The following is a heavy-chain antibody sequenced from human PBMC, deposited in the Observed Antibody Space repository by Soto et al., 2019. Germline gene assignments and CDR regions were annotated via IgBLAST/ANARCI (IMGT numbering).Heavy chain of an antibody. CDR2: ISSSSSYI. Sequence: GGSLRLSCAASGFTFSSYSMNWVRQAPGKGLEWVSSISSSSSYIYYADSVKGRFTISRDNAKNSLYLQMDSLRAEDTAVYYCARDLPHGYFDPWGQGAPVTVSS. J-gene: IGHJ4*03. CDR1: GFTFSSYS. V-gene: IGHV3-21*01. CDR3: ARDLPHGYFDP.